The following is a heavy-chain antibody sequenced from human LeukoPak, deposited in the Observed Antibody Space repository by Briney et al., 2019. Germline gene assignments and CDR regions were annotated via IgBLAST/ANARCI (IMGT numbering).Heavy chain of an antibody. J-gene: IGHJ4*02. D-gene: IGHD5-18*01. Sequence: SGGSLRLSCAASGFTFSSYAMSWVRQAPGKGLEWVSAISGSGGSTYYADSVKGRFTISRDNSKNTLYLQMNSLRAEDKAVYYCAKVVDTAMVTEGVDYWGQGTLVTVSS. CDR3: AKVVDTAMVTEGVDY. CDR1: GFTFSSYA. CDR2: ISGSGGST. V-gene: IGHV3-23*01.